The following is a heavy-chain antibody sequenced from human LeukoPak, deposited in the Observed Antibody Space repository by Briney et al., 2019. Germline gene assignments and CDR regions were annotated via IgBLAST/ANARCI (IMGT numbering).Heavy chain of an antibody. J-gene: IGHJ4*02. D-gene: IGHD1-1*01. CDR1: GFTFSSYS. Sequence: GGSLRLSCAASGFTFSSYSMNWVSQAPGMGLEWISLISVTGDTTYYADSVKGRFTISRDDSKSTFYLQMNSLRAEDTAVYYCAKKGVTTAPGNFFDYWGQGTLVTVSP. CDR3: AKKGVTTAPGNFFDY. V-gene: IGHV3-23*01. CDR2: ISVTGDTT.